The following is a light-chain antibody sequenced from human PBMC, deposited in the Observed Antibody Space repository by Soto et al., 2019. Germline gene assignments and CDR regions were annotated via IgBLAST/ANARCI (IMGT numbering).Light chain of an antibody. V-gene: IGLV2-23*01. Sequence: QSALTQPASVSGSPGQSITISCTGTSSDVGSYNFVSWYQQHPGKAPKVLIYEGSKRPSGVSNRFSGSKSGNTASLTISGLPAEDEADYYWCSYAGSSTWVFGTGTKVTVL. J-gene: IGLJ1*01. CDR1: SSDVGSYNF. CDR3: CSYAGSSTWV. CDR2: EGS.